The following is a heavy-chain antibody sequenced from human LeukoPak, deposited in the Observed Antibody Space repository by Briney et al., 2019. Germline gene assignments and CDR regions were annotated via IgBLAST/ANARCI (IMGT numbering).Heavy chain of an antibody. CDR3: ARQAKPYYYGSGSYHNWFDP. J-gene: IGHJ5*01. CDR1: GYTFTSYY. Sequence: ASVKVSCKASGYTFTSYYMHWVRQAPGQGLEWMGIINPSGGSTSYAQKFQGRVTMTRDTSTSTVYMELSSLRSEDTAVYYCARQAKPYYYGSGSYHNWFDPWGQGTKVTVSS. V-gene: IGHV1-46*01. CDR2: INPSGGST. D-gene: IGHD3-10*01.